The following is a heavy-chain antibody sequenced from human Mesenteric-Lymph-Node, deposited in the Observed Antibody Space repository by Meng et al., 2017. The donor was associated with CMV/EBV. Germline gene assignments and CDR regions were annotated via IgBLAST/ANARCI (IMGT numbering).Heavy chain of an antibody. D-gene: IGHD4-23*01. CDR3: ARHQRWLKSEGGFNY. J-gene: IGHJ4*02. CDR1: GGSFSGYY. Sequence: GHAQQGAQGLLKPSGTLSLTCAGYGGSFSGYYWSWIRQPPGKGLEWIGEINHSGSTNYNPSLKSRVTISVDTSKNQFSLKLSSVTAADTAVYYCARHQRWLKSEGGFNYWGQGTLVTVSS. CDR2: INHSGST. V-gene: IGHV4-34*01.